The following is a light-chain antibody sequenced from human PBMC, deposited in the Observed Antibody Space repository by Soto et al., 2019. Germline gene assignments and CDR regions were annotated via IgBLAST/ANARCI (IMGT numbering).Light chain of an antibody. CDR2: YAS. Sequence: EIMITPSPATLSVAPGEGATLTCRASKSVSNNLAWYQHKPCQAPRILIYYASTSATGIPARFSGNGSRTEFSLTISSLHSANFAIYYCQQYNDWPPITFGNGTRLEIK. J-gene: IGKJ5*01. V-gene: IGKV3-15*01. CDR3: QQYNDWPPIT. CDR1: KSVSNN.